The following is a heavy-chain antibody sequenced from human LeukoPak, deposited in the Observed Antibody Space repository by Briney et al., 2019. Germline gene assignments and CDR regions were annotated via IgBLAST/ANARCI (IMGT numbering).Heavy chain of an antibody. Sequence: ASVKVSCKASGYTFTNYAMHWVRQAPGQRLEWMGWINTGNGNTKYSQKFQGRVTITRDTSASTAYMELSSLRSEDTAVYYCARVGAAAGPYYFDYWGQGTLVTVSS. CDR3: ARVGAAAGPYYFDY. CDR2: INTGNGNT. CDR1: GYTFTNYA. V-gene: IGHV1-3*04. J-gene: IGHJ4*02. D-gene: IGHD6-13*01.